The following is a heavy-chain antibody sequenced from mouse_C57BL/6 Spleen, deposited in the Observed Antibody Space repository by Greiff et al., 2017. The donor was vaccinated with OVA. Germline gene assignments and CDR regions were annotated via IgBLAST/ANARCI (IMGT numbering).Heavy chain of an antibody. CDR2: INPNNGGT. J-gene: IGHJ3*01. CDR3: ATVAWFAY. D-gene: IGHD1-1*02. V-gene: IGHV1-18*01. Sequence: VQLQQSGPELVKPGASVKIPCKASGYTFTDYNMDWVKQSHGKSLEWIGDINPNNGGTIYNQKFKGKATLTVDKSSSTAYMELRSLTSEDTAVYYCATVAWFAYWGQGTLVTVSA. CDR1: GYTFTDYN.